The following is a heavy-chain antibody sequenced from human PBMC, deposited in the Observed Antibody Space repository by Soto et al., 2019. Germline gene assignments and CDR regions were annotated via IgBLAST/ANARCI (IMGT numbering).Heavy chain of an antibody. CDR2: IHYGGTT. Sequence: TLSLTCSVSDDGSAFWGWIRQPPGKGLEWIGSIHYGGTTYYNPSLKSRVTISFDTSKSQFSLTLNSVIAADSAVYYCASDSHIARFFIWXLGIPGTVSS. V-gene: IGHV4-39*01. J-gene: IGHJ4*02. D-gene: IGHD3-10*01. CDR3: ASDSHIARFFI. CDR1: DDGSAF.